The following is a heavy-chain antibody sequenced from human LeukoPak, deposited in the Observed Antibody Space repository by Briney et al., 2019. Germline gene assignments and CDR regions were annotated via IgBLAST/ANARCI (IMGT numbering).Heavy chain of an antibody. J-gene: IGHJ6*02. CDR2: INHSGST. CDR3: ARVRSMGEDYYYYGMDV. D-gene: IGHD1-26*01. CDR1: GGSFSGYY. Sequence: SETLSLTCAVYGGSFSGYYWSWIRQPPGKGLEWIGEINHSGSTNYNPSLKSRVTISVDTSKNQFSLKLSSVTAADTAVYYCARVRSMGEDYYYYGMDVWGQGTTVTVSS. V-gene: IGHV4-34*01.